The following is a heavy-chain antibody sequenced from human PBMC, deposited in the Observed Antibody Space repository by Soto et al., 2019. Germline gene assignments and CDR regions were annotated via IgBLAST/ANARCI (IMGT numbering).Heavy chain of an antibody. CDR3: AREGVVPAAPGGMDV. V-gene: IGHV3-33*01. CDR2: IWYDGSNK. J-gene: IGHJ6*02. CDR1: GFTFSSYG. D-gene: IGHD2-2*01. Sequence: GGSLRLSCAASGFTFSSYGMHWVRQAPGKGLEWVAVIWYDGSNKYYADSVKGRFTISRDNSKNTLYLQMNSLRAEDTAVYYCAREGVVPAAPGGMDVWGQGTTVTVSS.